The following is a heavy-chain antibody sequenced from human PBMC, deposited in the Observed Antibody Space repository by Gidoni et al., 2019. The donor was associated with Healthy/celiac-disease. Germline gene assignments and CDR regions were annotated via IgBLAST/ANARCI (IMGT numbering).Heavy chain of an antibody. CDR1: GFTFSSYW. CDR3: APQGYYYGSGSYPNWFDP. CDR2: IKKDGSEK. V-gene: IGHV3-7*01. J-gene: IGHJ5*02. Sequence: VQLVESGGGLVQPGGSLRLSCAASGFTFSSYWMRWVRQAPGKGLEWVSNIKKDGSEKYYVDSVKGRCTISRDNAKNSLYRQMNSLRAEDTAVYYCAPQGYYYGSGSYPNWFDPWGQGTLVTVSS. D-gene: IGHD3-10*01.